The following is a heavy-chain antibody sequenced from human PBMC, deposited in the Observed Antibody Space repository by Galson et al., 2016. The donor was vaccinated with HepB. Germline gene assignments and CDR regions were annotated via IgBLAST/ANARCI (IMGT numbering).Heavy chain of an antibody. J-gene: IGHJ4*02. V-gene: IGHV3-30-3*01. CDR3: AREGAYVQSPTSTYYDILTGYSYFDY. D-gene: IGHD3-9*01. CDR2: VSYDGSDK. CDR1: GFSFSSHA. Sequence: SLRLSCAASGFSFSSHAMTWVRQAPGKGLEWVALVSYDGSDKFYADSVKGRFTISRDNSKNTLYLQMNSLRPEETAVYFCAREGAYVQSPTSTYYDILTGYSYFDYWGQGTLVIVSS.